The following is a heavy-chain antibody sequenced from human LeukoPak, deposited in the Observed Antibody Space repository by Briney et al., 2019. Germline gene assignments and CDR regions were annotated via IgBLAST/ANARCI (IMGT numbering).Heavy chain of an antibody. CDR1: GGSFTGYY. D-gene: IGHD6-6*01. CDR2: INQRGTT. CDR3: ARDLLSASSSARFDP. J-gene: IGHJ5*02. Sequence: SETLSLTCDVYGGSFTGYYWNWIRQPPGKGLEWIGEINQRGTTNYNPSLKSRVTISVDMSKNQFSLKLSSVTAADTAVYYCARDLLSASSSARFDPWGQGTLVTVSS. V-gene: IGHV4-34*01.